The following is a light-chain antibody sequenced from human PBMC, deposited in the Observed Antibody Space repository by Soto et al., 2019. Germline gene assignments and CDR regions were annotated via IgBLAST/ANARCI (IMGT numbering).Light chain of an antibody. CDR2: LGS. V-gene: IGKV2-28*01. CDR1: QSLLHSNGYNY. CDR3: MQALQTRAWT. J-gene: IGKJ1*01. Sequence: DIVMTQSPLSLPVTPGEPASISCRSSQSLLHSNGYNYLDWYLQKPGQSPQLLIYLGSNRASGVPERFSGRGSGTDFTLKISRVEAEDVGVYYCMQALQTRAWTFGQGTKVEIK.